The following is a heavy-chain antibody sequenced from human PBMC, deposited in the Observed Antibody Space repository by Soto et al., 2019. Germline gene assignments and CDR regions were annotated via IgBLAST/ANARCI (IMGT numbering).Heavy chain of an antibody. D-gene: IGHD6-19*01. V-gene: IGHV3-30*19. CDR1: GFTSSSYG. J-gene: IGHJ4*02. Sequence: AGGSLRLSCAASGFTSSSYGMHWVRQAPGKGLEWVASISKDGLDRYYSESVKGRFTISRDDSKNTVFLQMNSLKVEDTAAYFCASPREGQWLVFDHWGQRTLVTVSS. CDR2: ISKDGLDR. CDR3: ASPREGQWLVFDH.